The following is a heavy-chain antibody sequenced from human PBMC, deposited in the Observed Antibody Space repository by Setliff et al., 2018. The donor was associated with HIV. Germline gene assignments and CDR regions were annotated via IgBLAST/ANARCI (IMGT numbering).Heavy chain of an antibody. CDR2: ISGSGGST. Sequence: LRLSCAASGFTFSTYAMSWVRQAPGKGLEWVSGISGSGGSTYYADSVKGRFTISRDNSKNTLYLQMNSLRAEDTAVYYCAKGASFSGSYFDYWGQGTLVTVSS. D-gene: IGHD5-12*01. CDR1: GFTFSTYA. V-gene: IGHV3-23*01. CDR3: AKGASFSGSYFDY. J-gene: IGHJ4*02.